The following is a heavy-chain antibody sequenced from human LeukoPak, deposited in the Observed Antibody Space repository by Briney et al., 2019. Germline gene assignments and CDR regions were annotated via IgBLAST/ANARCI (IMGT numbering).Heavy chain of an antibody. Sequence: GGSLRLSCAASGFTFSSYAMHWVRQAPGKGLEWVAVISYDGSNKYYADSVKGRFTISRDNSKNTLYLQMNSLRAEDTAVYYCARGGQWLLGGFDPWGQGTLVTVSS. CDR1: GFTFSSYA. J-gene: IGHJ5*02. D-gene: IGHD6-19*01. V-gene: IGHV3-30*04. CDR3: ARGGQWLLGGFDP. CDR2: ISYDGSNK.